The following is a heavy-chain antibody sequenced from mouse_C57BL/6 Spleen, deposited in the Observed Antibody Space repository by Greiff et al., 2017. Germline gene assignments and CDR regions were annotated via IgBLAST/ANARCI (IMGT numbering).Heavy chain of an antibody. CDR1: GYTFTSYW. D-gene: IGHD1-1*01. V-gene: IGHV1-59*01. J-gene: IGHJ1*03. Sequence: QVQLQQPGAELVRPGTSVKLSCKASGYTFTSYWMHWVKQRPGQGLEWIGVIDPSDSYTNYNQKFKGKATLTVDTSSSTAYMQLSSLTSEDSAVYDCARGDGSSSYWYFDVWGTGTTVTVSS. CDR3: ARGDGSSSYWYFDV. CDR2: IDPSDSYT.